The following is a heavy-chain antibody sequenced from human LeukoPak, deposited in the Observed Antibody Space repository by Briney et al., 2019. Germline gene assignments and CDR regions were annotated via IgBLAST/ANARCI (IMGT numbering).Heavy chain of an antibody. J-gene: IGHJ1*01. D-gene: IGHD3-22*01. CDR1: GGSISSSSYY. V-gene: IGHV4-39*07. CDR2: IYYSGST. CDR3: ARLKYYYDSSGYRAEYFQH. Sequence: SETLSLTCTVSGGSISSSSYYWGWIRQPPGKGLEWIGSIYYSGSTYYNPSLKSRVTISVDTSKNQFSLKLSSVTPADTAVYYCARLKYYYDSSGYRAEYFQHWGQGTLVTVSS.